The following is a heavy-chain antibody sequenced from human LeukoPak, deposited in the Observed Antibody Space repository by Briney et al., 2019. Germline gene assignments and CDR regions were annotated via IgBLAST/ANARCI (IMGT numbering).Heavy chain of an antibody. D-gene: IGHD3-10*01. J-gene: IGHJ4*02. CDR3: AKGSYYYGSGSWGYFDY. V-gene: IGHV3-43D*03. CDR2: ISWDGGST. Sequence: GGSLRLSCAASGFTFDDYAMHWVRQAPGKGLEWVSLISWDGGSTYYADTVKGRFTISRDNSKNSLYLQMNSLRAEDTALYYCAKGSYYYGSGSWGYFDYWGQGTLVTVSS. CDR1: GFTFDDYA.